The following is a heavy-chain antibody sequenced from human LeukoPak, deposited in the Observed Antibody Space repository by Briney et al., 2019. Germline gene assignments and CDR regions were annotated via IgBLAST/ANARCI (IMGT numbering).Heavy chain of an antibody. J-gene: IGHJ5*02. V-gene: IGHV3-20*04. CDR3: ARVRSGSPWGSDL. CDR2: INWNGGSI. CDR1: GFTVHNHG. D-gene: IGHD1-26*01. Sequence: GGSLRLSCAASGFTVHNHGMSWVRQAPGKGLEWVSGINWNGGSIDYADSVKGRFTISRDNAKNSVYLQMNSLRADDTALYYCARVRSGSPWGSDLWGQGTLVIVSS.